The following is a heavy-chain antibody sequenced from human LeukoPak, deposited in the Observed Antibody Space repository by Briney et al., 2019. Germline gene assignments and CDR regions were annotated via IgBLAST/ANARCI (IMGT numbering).Heavy chain of an antibody. D-gene: IGHD3-22*01. Sequence: GGSLRLSCAASGFTFSDNYMSWIRQAPGKGLEWVSGISWNGRNTAYAESLKGRFTISRDNAKNSLYLQMNSLRAEDTAFYYCARVQQYDKFDYWGQGTLVTVSS. V-gene: IGHV3-20*04. J-gene: IGHJ4*02. CDR1: GFTFSDNY. CDR2: ISWNGRNT. CDR3: ARVQQYDKFDY.